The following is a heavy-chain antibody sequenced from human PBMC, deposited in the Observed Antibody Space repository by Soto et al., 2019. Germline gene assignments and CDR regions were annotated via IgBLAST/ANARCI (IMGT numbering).Heavy chain of an antibody. D-gene: IGHD5-12*01. Sequence: EVQLVESGGGLVQPGGSLRLSCAASGFTFSRYAMNWVRQAPGKGLEWVSYINHDSGTIYYADSVKGRFTISRDNANNLLSLQMISLRAVDTALYYCARDRGYTGYDFAYWGQGTLVTVSS. CDR3: ARDRGYTGYDFAY. V-gene: IGHV3-48*01. CDR1: GFTFSRYA. J-gene: IGHJ4*02. CDR2: INHDSGTI.